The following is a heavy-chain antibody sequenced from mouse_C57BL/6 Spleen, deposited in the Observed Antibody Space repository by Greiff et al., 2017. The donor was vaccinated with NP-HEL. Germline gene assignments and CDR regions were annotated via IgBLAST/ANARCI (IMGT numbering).Heavy chain of an antibody. CDR3: AFIYDGYYGGFAY. V-gene: IGHV1-74*01. D-gene: IGHD2-3*01. CDR1: GYTFTSYW. J-gene: IGHJ3*01. Sequence: VQLQQSGAELVKPGASVKVSCKASGYTFTSYWMHWVKQRPGQGLEWIGRIHPSDSDTNYNQKFKGKATLTVDKSSSTAYMQLSSRTSEDSAVYYCAFIYDGYYGGFAYWGQGTLVTVSA. CDR2: IHPSDSDT.